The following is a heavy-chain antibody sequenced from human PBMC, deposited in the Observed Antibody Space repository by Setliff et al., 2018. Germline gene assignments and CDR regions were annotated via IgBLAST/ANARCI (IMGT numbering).Heavy chain of an antibody. CDR3: AKVPITKVYFYMDV. D-gene: IGHD3-10*01. CDR2: ISPSGST. V-gene: IGHV4-61*09. CDR1: GASITSGGFY. J-gene: IGHJ6*03. Sequence: SETLSLTCSVSGASITSGGFYWTWIRQPAGKGLEWIGHISPSGSTDYNPSLKRRVTISVDTSKNQLSLKLSSVTAADTAVYYCAKVPITKVYFYMDVWGKGTTVTVSS.